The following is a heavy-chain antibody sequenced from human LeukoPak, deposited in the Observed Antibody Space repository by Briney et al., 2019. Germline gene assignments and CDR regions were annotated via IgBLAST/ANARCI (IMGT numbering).Heavy chain of an antibody. V-gene: IGHV1-18*01. Sequence: ASVKVSCKASGYTFTSYGISWVRQAPGQGLEWMGWISAHNGNTNYAQKLQGRVTMTTDTSTSTAYMELRSLRSDDTVVYYCARDMNSSGFGLSYFDYWGQGTLVTASS. CDR2: ISAHNGNT. CDR1: GYTFTSYG. J-gene: IGHJ4*02. D-gene: IGHD6-19*01. CDR3: ARDMNSSGFGLSYFDY.